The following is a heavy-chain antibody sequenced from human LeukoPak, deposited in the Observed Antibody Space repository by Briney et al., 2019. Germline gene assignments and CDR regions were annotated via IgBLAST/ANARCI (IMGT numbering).Heavy chain of an antibody. D-gene: IGHD6-6*01. CDR3: ARGRGHYSSSSLCGY. J-gene: IGHJ4*02. Sequence: ASVKVSFKASGYTFTIYDINRVRQAPGQGLEWIGWMNPNSGNTGYAQKFQGRVTITRNTAISTAYMELSSLRSEDTAVYYCARGRGHYSSSSLCGYWGQGTLVTVSS. V-gene: IGHV1-8*01. CDR2: MNPNSGNT. CDR1: GYTFTIYD.